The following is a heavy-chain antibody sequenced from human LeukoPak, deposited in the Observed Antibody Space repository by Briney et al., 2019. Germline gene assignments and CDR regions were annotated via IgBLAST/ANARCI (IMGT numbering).Heavy chain of an antibody. D-gene: IGHD2-8*01. CDR2: INAGSGHT. Sequence: ASVKVSCKTSGYTFRGHTMHWVRQAAGQGLEWLGWINAGSGHTHYSQNFQDSITITRDTSATTAYMELNSLRSEDTAVYYCARELNAFDIWGQGTMVTVSS. CDR3: ARELNAFDI. CDR1: GYTFRGHT. J-gene: IGHJ3*02. V-gene: IGHV1-3*01.